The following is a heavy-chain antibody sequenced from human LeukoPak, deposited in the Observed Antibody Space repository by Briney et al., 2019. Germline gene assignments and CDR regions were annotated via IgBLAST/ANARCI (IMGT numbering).Heavy chain of an antibody. V-gene: IGHV3-30*03. J-gene: IGHJ4*02. CDR3: AIGGLTTIDY. CDR2: MSSDGWNQ. D-gene: IGHD2-21*02. CDR1: GLSLSDYG. Sequence: GGSLRLSCEASGLSLSDYGTHWVRQAPGKGLEWVAVMSSDGWNQHYADSVKGRFTLSRDNSRNTVYVQMNSLRDEDTAVYYCAIGGLTTIDYWGQGTLVTVSS.